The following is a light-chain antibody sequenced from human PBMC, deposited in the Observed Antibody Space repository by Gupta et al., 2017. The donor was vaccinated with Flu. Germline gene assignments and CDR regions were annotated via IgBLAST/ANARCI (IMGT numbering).Light chain of an antibody. V-gene: IGLV10-54*04. Sequence: QAGLTQPPSVSKGLRQTATLTCTGNSNNVGNQGAAWLQQHQGHPPKVLSDRNNNRPSGISERFSASRSGNTAPLTITGLQPEDEADYYGSAWDSSLNEAVFGGGTKVTVL. CDR2: RNN. J-gene: IGLJ3*02. CDR3: SAWDSSLNEAV. CDR1: SNNVGNQG.